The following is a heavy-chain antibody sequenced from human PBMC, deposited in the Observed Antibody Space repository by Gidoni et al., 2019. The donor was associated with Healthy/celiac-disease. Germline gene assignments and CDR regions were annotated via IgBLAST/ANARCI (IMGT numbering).Heavy chain of an antibody. D-gene: IGHD6-13*01. CDR3: ALLAAAGTYGMDG. Sequence: QVPLVQSGAEVKKTGSSVKVSCKAYGGTFSRYTISWVRQAPGQGLEWMGRIIPILGIANYAQKCQGRVTITADKSTSTDYMELSSLRSEDTAVYYCALLAAAGTYGMDGWGQGTT. CDR2: IIPILGIA. V-gene: IGHV1-69*02. J-gene: IGHJ6*02. CDR1: GGTFSRYT.